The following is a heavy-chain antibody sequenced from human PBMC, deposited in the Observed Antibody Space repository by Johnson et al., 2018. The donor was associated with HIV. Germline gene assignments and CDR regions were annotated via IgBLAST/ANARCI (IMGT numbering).Heavy chain of an antibody. J-gene: IGHJ3*02. D-gene: IGHD1-26*01. CDR3: ARRDSGSLSFDI. V-gene: IGHV3-73*01. Sequence: VQLVESGGGVVQPGRSLKLSCAASGFTFSGSAMHWVRQASGKGLEWVGRIRSKANTYATAYAASVKGRFTISRDNGKNSLYLQMNSLRAEDTALYYCARRDSGSLSFDIWGQGTMVTVSS. CDR1: GFTFSGSA. CDR2: IRSKANTYAT.